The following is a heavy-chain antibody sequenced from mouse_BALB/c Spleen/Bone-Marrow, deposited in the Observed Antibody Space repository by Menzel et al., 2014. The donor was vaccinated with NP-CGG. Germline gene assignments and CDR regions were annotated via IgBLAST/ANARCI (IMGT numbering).Heavy chain of an antibody. CDR3: APYYYGRWFAN. Sequence: DVPLQESGAELVKPGASVKLSCTASGFNIKDTYMHWVKQRPEQGLEWIGRIDPANGNIKYDPKFQGKATITADPSSNXAYPXLSSLTSEDTAVYYCAPYYYGRWFANWGQGTLVTVSA. V-gene: IGHV14-3*02. D-gene: IGHD1-1*01. J-gene: IGHJ3*01. CDR1: GFNIKDTY. CDR2: IDPANGNI.